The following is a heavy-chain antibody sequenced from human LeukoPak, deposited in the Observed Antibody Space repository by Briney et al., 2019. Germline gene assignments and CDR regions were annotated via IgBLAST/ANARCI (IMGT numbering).Heavy chain of an antibody. Sequence: SETLSLTCTVSGASISDYYWSWIRQHPGKGLEWIGYIHFSDNTYYNPSLKSRLIMSLDTSKNQVSLKLISVTAADTAVYYCARGGLRLTLIRGIIPFDYWGLGTLVTVSS. J-gene: IGHJ4*02. CDR3: ARGGLRLTLIRGIIPFDY. CDR1: GASISDYY. CDR2: IHFSDNT. D-gene: IGHD3-10*01. V-gene: IGHV4-31*03.